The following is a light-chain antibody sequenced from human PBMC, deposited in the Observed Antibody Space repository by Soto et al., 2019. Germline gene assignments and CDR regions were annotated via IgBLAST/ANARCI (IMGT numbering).Light chain of an antibody. CDR1: QTMGSY. Sequence: DFQMTQSPSTLSASVGDRVTITCRASQTMGSYLAWYQQKPGKAPQVVLFEASTLDVGVPSRFSGSQSGTEFTLTISSLQPDDSATYYCLHYSSYPYTFGQGTQLEIK. CDR3: LHYSSYPYT. CDR2: EAS. V-gene: IGKV1-5*03. J-gene: IGKJ2*01.